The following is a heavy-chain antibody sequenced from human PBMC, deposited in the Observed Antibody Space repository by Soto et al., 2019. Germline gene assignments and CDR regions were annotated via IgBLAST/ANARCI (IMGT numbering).Heavy chain of an antibody. CDR1: GYTFTGYY. J-gene: IGHJ6*03. D-gene: IGHD6-6*01. Sequence: ASVKGSCKASGYTFTGYYMHWVRQAPGQGLEWMGWINPNSGGTNYAQKFQGWVTMTRDTSISTAYMELSRLRSDDTAVYYCARGIAARPDPSPDYYYMDVWGKGTTVTVSS. V-gene: IGHV1-2*04. CDR3: ARGIAARPDPSPDYYYMDV. CDR2: INPNSGGT.